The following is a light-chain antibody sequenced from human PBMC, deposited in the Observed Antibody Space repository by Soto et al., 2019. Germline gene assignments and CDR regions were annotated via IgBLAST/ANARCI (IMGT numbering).Light chain of an antibody. V-gene: IGKV3-15*01. J-gene: IGKJ4*01. Sequence: EIVLTQSPATMSVSPGETATLSCRASQSVSSSLAWYQQTPGRAPRLLIYGASNRVTAIPTRFSGSGSGTEFTLTISGLQSEDFAVYYCQQYNNWPPLTFGGGTKVDIK. CDR3: QQYNNWPPLT. CDR1: QSVSSS. CDR2: GAS.